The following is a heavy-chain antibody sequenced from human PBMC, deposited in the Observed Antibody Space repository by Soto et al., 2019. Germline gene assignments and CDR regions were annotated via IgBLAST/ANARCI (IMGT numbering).Heavy chain of an antibody. CDR2: IHYSGTS. J-gene: IGHJ5*02. CDR1: GDSISSSSQY. V-gene: IGHV4-39*01. D-gene: IGHD2-21*01. CDR3: ARHWIAGSSIP. Sequence: QVQLQESGPGLVKPSETLSLTCSVSGDSISSSSQYWGWIRQPPGTGLEWIGSIHYSGTSYYNPSLKSRVTIFVDTSKNQLSLKLSSVTAADTAVYYCARHWIAGSSIPWGQGTLVTVSS.